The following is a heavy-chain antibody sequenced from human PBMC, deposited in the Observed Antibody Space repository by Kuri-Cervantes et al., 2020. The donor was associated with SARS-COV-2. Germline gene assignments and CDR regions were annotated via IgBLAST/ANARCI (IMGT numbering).Heavy chain of an antibody. CDR1: GYTFTSYG. Sequence: ASVKVSCKASGYTFTSYGISWVRQAPGQGLEWMGWISAYNGNTNYAQKLQGRVTMTTDTSTSTAYMELSSLRSEDTAVYYCARERGLRFLERLSPFYGMDVWGQGTTVTVSS. CDR2: ISAYNGNT. J-gene: IGHJ6*02. V-gene: IGHV1-18*01. CDR3: ARERGLRFLERLSPFYGMDV. D-gene: IGHD3-3*01.